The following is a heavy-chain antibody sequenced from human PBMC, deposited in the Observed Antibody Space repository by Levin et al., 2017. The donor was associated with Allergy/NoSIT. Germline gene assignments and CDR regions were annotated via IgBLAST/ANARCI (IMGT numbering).Heavy chain of an antibody. Sequence: SQTLSLTCTVSGGSISSGGYYWSWIRQHPGKGLEWVGYIYYSGSTYYNPSLKSRVTISVDTSKNQFSLKLNSVTAADTAVYYCARGVPGGSSRDFHHWGQGTLVTVSS. J-gene: IGHJ1*01. CDR2: IYYSGST. CDR1: GGSISSGGYY. D-gene: IGHD6-6*01. CDR3: ARGVPGGSSRDFHH. V-gene: IGHV4-31*03.